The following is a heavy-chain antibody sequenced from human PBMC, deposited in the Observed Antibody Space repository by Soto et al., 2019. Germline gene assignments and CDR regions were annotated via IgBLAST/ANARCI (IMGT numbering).Heavy chain of an antibody. J-gene: IGHJ4*02. V-gene: IGHV4-59*08. CDR2: IYYTGST. Sequence: PSETLSLTCIVSGDSITSHYWSWVRQSPGKGLECIGYIYYTGSTIYNPSLKSRVTMSVDTSKSQFSLNLSSVSAADTAVYFRARLPGFGTHPPFDYWGQGALVTVSS. CDR3: ARLPGFGTHPPFDY. CDR1: GDSITSHY. D-gene: IGHD3-10*01.